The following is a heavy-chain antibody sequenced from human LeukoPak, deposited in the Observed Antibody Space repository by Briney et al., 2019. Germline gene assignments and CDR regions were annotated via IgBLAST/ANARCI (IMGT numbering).Heavy chain of an antibody. CDR1: GFSFSRYA. CDR3: AKVGSSGWYAMDV. CDR2: ISADGDDT. D-gene: IGHD6-19*01. Sequence: GGSLRLSCAVSGFSFSRYAMNWVRQAPGKGLEWVSIISADGDDTKIADSVKGRFTISRDNSKNTLFLQMSSLRAEDTAIYYCAKVGSSGWYAMDVWGRGTSVTVS. J-gene: IGHJ6*02. V-gene: IGHV3-23*01.